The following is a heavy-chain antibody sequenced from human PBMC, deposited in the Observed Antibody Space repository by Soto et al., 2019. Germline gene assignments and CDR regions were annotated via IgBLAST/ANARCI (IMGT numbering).Heavy chain of an antibody. J-gene: IGHJ4*02. D-gene: IGHD5-12*01. CDR3: AIDRGYSGYELDY. Sequence: QVQLVQSGAEVKKPGSSVKVSCKASGGTFSSYTISWVRQAHGQGLEWMGRIIPILGIANYAQKFQGRVTITADKSTSTAYMELSSLRAEDTSVYYCAIDRGYSGYELDYWGQGTLVTVSS. CDR1: GGTFSSYT. CDR2: IIPILGIA. V-gene: IGHV1-69*08.